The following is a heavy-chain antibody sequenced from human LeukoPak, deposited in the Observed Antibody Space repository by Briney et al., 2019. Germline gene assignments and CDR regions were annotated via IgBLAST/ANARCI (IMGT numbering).Heavy chain of an antibody. Sequence: SQTLSLTCTVSGGSISSGGYYWSWIRQHPGKGLEWIGYIYYSGSTYYNPSLKSRVTISVDTSKNQFSLKLSSVTAADTAVYYCAVSAAGLFDPWGQGTLVTVSS. CDR1: GGSISSGGYY. CDR2: IYYSGST. J-gene: IGHJ5*02. D-gene: IGHD6-13*01. CDR3: AVSAAGLFDP. V-gene: IGHV4-31*03.